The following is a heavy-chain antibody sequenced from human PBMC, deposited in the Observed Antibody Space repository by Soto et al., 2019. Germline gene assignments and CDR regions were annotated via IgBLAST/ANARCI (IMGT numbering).Heavy chain of an antibody. Sequence: ASVKVSCKVSGYTLTELSMHWVRQAPGKGLEWMGGFDPEDGETIYAQKFQGRVTMTEDTSTDTAYMELSSLRSEDTAVYYCATLPYYYDSSGYNFDYWGQGTLVTVSS. CDR1: GYTLTELS. V-gene: IGHV1-24*01. CDR3: ATLPYYYDSSGYNFDY. CDR2: FDPEDGET. J-gene: IGHJ4*02. D-gene: IGHD3-22*01.